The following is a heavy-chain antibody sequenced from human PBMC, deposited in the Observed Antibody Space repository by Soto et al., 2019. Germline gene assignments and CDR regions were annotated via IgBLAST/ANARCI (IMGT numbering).Heavy chain of an antibody. D-gene: IGHD3-22*01. J-gene: IGHJ6*02. CDR2: ISASGGSR. CDR1: GFTFNSYG. CDR3: ARRYYYDGSGPYGMDV. Sequence: GGSLRLSCAVSGFTFNSYGMSWVRQAPGKGLEWVSAISASGGSRYYAGSVKGRFTISRDNSKNTLFLQMNSLSAEDTAVYYCARRYYYDGSGPYGMDVWGQGTTVTVSS. V-gene: IGHV3-23*01.